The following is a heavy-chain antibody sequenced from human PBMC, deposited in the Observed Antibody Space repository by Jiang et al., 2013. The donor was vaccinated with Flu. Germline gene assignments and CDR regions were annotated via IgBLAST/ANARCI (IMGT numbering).Heavy chain of an antibody. Sequence: GPGLVKPSETLSLTCTVSGGSITTYYWSWIRQPPGKGLEWIGYIFYSGNTNYNPSLKSRVTISVDTSKNQFSLKLSSVTAADTAVYYCARGAGLVDYVGPGNPGHRLL. CDR3: ARGAGLVDY. D-gene: IGHD6-19*01. CDR2: IFYSGNT. J-gene: IGHJ4*02. CDR1: GGSITTYY. V-gene: IGHV4-59*01.